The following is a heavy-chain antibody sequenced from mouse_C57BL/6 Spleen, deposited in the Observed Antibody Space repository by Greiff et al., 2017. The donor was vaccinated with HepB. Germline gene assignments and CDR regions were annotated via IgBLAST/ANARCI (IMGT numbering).Heavy chain of an antibody. D-gene: IGHD2-2*01. CDR3: TRAGLTMVTTMDYFDY. Sequence: SGAELVRPGASVTLSCKASGYTFTDYEMHWVKQTPVHGLEWIGAIDPETGGTAYNQKFKGKAILTADKSSSTAYMELRSLTSEVSAVYYCTRAGLTMVTTMDYFDYWGQGTTLTVSS. CDR1: GYTFTDYE. J-gene: IGHJ2*01. CDR2: IDPETGGT. V-gene: IGHV1-15*01.